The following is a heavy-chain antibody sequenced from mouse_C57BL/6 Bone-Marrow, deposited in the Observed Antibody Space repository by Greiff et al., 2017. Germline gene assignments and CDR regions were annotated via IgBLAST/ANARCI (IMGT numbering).Heavy chain of an antibody. CDR1: GFNIKDDY. CDR2: IDPEIGDT. V-gene: IGHV14-4*01. Sequence: VQLQQSGAELVRPGASVKLSCTASGFNIKDDYIHWVKQRPEQGLEWIGRIDPEIGDTEYASKFQGKATITSDTSSNTAYLQLSSRTSEDTAVYYCSSFDCNHFDFWGQGTPLTVAS. CDR3: SSFDCNHFDF. D-gene: IGHD2-1*01. J-gene: IGHJ2*01.